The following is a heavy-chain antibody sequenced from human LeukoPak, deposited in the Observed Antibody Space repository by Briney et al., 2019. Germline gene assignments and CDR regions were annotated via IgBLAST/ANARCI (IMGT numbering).Heavy chain of an antibody. D-gene: IGHD5-18*01. J-gene: IGHJ6*03. CDR1: GYTFTGYY. Sequence: ASVKVSCKASGYTFTGYYMHWVRQAPGQRLEWMGWINAGNGNTKYSQEFQGRVTITRDTSASTAYMELSGLRSEDMAVYYCAREGIRLDAAMARDYYYMDVWGKGTTVTVSS. CDR2: INAGNGNT. V-gene: IGHV1-3*03. CDR3: AREGIRLDAAMARDYYYMDV.